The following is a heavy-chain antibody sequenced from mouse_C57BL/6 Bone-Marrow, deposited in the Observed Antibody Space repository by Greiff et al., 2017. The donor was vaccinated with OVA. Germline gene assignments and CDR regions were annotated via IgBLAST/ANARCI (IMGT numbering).Heavy chain of an antibody. CDR3: ARWEYYGSRYFDV. V-gene: IGHV1-64*01. J-gene: IGHJ1*03. D-gene: IGHD1-1*01. CDR1: GYTFTSYW. CDR2: IHPNSGSN. Sequence: VQLQQPGAELVKPGASVKLSCKASGYTFTSYWMHWVKQRPGQGLEWIGMIHPNSGSNKYNEKFKSKATLTVDKYSSTAYMQLSSLTSEDSSVYYCARWEYYGSRYFDVWGTGTTVTVSS.